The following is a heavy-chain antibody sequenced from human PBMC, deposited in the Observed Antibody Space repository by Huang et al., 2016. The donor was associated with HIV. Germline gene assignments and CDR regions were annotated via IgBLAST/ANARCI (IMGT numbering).Heavy chain of an antibody. J-gene: IGHJ3*02. D-gene: IGHD2-2*01. CDR2: IYYSGRP. CDR1: GGSISSSSYY. CDR3: ARHMDCSSSSCLAGGHERGPFDM. V-gene: IGHV4-39*01. Sequence: QLQLQESGPGLVKPSETLSLTCSVSGGSISSSSYYWGWIRQPPGKGLEWIGSIYYSGRPFYNPSLKSRGTISVDTPKNQFSRRLSSVTAADTSVYYCARHMDCSSSSCLAGGHERGPFDMWGQGTMVTVSS.